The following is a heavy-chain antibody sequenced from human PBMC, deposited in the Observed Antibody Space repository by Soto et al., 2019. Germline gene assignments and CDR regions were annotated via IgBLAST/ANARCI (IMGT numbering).Heavy chain of an antibody. Sequence: QLQLQESGPGLVKPSETLSLTCTVSGGSISSSSYYWGWIRQPPGKGLEWIGSIYYSGSTYYNPSHKSRGTIPVETFHNLLSLMLSSVTAADTAVYYCARQERLGIAVDGVDYWGRVSLVAVCS. D-gene: IGHD6-19*01. J-gene: IGHJ4*02. V-gene: IGHV4-39*01. CDR1: GGSISSSSYY. CDR2: IYYSGST. CDR3: ARQERLGIAVDGVDY.